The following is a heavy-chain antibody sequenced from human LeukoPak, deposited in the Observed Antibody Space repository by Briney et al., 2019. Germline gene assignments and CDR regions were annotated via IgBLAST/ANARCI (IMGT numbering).Heavy chain of an antibody. V-gene: IGHV4-34*01. Sequence: KPSETLSLTCVVYGGSFSGYYWSWIRQPPGKGLEWIGEINHSGSTNYNPSLKSRVTISVDTSKNQFSLKLSSVTAVDTAVYYCARGARQYDYYGMDVWGQGTTVTVSS. CDR3: ARGARQYDYYGMDV. CDR2: INHSGST. J-gene: IGHJ6*02. CDR1: GGSFSGYY.